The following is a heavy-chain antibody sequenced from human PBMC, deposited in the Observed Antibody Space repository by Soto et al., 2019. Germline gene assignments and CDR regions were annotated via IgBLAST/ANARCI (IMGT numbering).Heavy chain of an antibody. Sequence: EVQLVESGGGLVQPGGSLRLSCAASGFTVSSNYMSWVRRAPGKGLEWVSVIYSGGSTYYADSVKGRFTISRDNSKNTLYLQMNSLRAEDTAVYYCAKYYGDFTYFDYWGQGTLVTVSS. V-gene: IGHV3-66*01. D-gene: IGHD4-17*01. J-gene: IGHJ4*02. CDR1: GFTVSSNY. CDR3: AKYYGDFTYFDY. CDR2: IYSGGST.